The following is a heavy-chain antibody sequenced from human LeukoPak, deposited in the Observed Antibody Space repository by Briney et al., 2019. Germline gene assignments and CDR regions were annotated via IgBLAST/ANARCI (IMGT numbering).Heavy chain of an antibody. V-gene: IGHV6-1*01. J-gene: IGHJ4*02. CDR1: GDSVFSNSVI. CDR2: TYYRSKWYD. CDR3: ARGGRGLVARPDY. D-gene: IGHD3/OR15-3a*01. Sequence: SQTLSLTCAISGDSVFSNSVIWNWIRQSPSRGLEWLGRTYYRSKWYDDYALTVKSRITINPDTSKNQFSLQLNSVTPEDTAVYYCARGGRGLVARPDYWGQGTLVTVSS.